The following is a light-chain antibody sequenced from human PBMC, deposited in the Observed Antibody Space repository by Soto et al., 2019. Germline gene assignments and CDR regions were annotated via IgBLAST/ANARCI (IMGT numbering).Light chain of an antibody. CDR2: KTS. J-gene: IGKJ1*01. CDR3: QHWNDYSWT. Sequence: DIPMTQSPSTLSASVGDRVTITCRASQSISIWLAWYQQKPGKAPNLLLYKTSSLETGVPSRFSGSGSGTEFTLTISSLQPYDFATYYCQHWNDYSWTFGQGTKVEVK. V-gene: IGKV1-5*03. CDR1: QSISIW.